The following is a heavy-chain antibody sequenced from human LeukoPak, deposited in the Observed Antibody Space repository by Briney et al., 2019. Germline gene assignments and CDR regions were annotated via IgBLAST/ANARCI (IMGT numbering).Heavy chain of an antibody. Sequence: PGGSLRLSCAASGFTFDDYGMSWVRQAPGKGLEWVAFIRYDGSNKYYADSVKGQFTISRDNSKNTLYLQMNSLRAEDTAVYYCASPRGFYFDYWGQGTLVTVSS. CDR1: GFTFDDYG. J-gene: IGHJ4*02. CDR3: ASPRGFYFDY. D-gene: IGHD2-21*01. CDR2: IRYDGSNK. V-gene: IGHV3-30*02.